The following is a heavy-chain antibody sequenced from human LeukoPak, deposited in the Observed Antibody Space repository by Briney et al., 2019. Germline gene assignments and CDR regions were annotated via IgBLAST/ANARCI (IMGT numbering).Heavy chain of an antibody. J-gene: IGHJ4*02. CDR3: AKDLTPHSSGWRFRHDY. Sequence: GGSLRLSCAASGFTFSSYAMGWVRQAPGKGLEWVSAISGSGGSTYYADSVKGRFTISRDNSKNTLYLQMNSLRAEDTAVYYCAKDLTPHSSGWRFRHDYWGQGTLVTVSS. D-gene: IGHD6-19*01. CDR1: GFTFSSYA. CDR2: ISGSGGST. V-gene: IGHV3-23*01.